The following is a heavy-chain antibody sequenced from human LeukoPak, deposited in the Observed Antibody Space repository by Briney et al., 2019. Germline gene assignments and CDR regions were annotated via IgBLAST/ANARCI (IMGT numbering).Heavy chain of an antibody. CDR1: GFTFSNYW. Sequence: SGGSLRLSCAASGFTFSNYWMSWVRQAPGKGLEWVANVNEDGSYKYQVDSVSGRFTISRDNAKNSLYLQMDSLRAEDTAVYYCARDRNTRSSDYWGQGTLVTVSS. J-gene: IGHJ4*02. V-gene: IGHV3-7*04. CDR3: ARDRNTRSSDY. CDR2: VNEDGSYK. D-gene: IGHD2-2*01.